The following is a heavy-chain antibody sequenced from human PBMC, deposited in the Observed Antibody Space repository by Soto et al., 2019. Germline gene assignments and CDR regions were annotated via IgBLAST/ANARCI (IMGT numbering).Heavy chain of an antibody. CDR3: ARASTTVTTLDY. V-gene: IGHV4-30-4*01. CDR1: GGSISSGDYY. J-gene: IGHJ4*02. CDR2: IYYSGST. Sequence: SETLSLTCTVSGGSISSGDYYWSWIRQPPGKGLEWIGYIYYSGSTYYNPSLKSRVTISVDTSKNQFSLKLSSVTAADTAVYYCARASTTVTTLDYWGKATLVTVSS. D-gene: IGHD4-17*01.